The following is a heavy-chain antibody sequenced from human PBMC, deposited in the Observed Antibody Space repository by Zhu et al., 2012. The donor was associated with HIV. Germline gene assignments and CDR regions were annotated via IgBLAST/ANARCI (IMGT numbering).Heavy chain of an antibody. D-gene: IGHD3-10*01. Sequence: QVQLVQSGAEVKKPGASVKVSCKASGYIFTGYYMHWVRQAPGQGLEWMGRINPNSGGTNYAQKFEDRVTMTMDTSTSTAYMELSRLRSDDTAVYFCARDFGELDYWGQGTLVTVSS. CDR3: ARDFGELDY. V-gene: IGHV1-2*06. CDR2: INPNSGGT. J-gene: IGHJ4*02. CDR1: GYIFTGYY.